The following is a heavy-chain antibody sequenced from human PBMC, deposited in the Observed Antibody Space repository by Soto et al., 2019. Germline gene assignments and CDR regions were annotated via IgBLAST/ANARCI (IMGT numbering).Heavy chain of an antibody. D-gene: IGHD1-1*01. Sequence: EVQLLESGGGLVQPGGSLRLSCAASGFTISSNAMYWVRQAPGKGLEWVSGISDRGDTTHYADSVKGRFTISRDTSKNTLYLQLNTLRADDTAVYYCAKDKPGTTSFDYWGQGTLVTVSS. CDR2: ISDRGDTT. CDR3: AKDKPGTTSFDY. V-gene: IGHV3-23*01. J-gene: IGHJ4*02. CDR1: GFTISSNA.